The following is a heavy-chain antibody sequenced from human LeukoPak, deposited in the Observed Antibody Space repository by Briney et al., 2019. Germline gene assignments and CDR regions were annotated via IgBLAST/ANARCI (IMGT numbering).Heavy chain of an antibody. CDR1: GYTFTSYD. D-gene: IGHD6-13*01. J-gene: IGHJ1*01. Sequence: ASVKVSCKASGYTFTSYDINWVRQAPGQGLEWMGGIIPIFGTANYAQKFQGRVTITADESTSTAYMELSSLRSEDTAVYYCARGGSAAGRAEYFQHWGQGTLVTVSS. V-gene: IGHV1-69*13. CDR3: ARGGSAAGRAEYFQH. CDR2: IIPIFGTA.